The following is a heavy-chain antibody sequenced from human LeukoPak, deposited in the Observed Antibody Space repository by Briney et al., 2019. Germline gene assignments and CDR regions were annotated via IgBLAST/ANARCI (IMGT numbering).Heavy chain of an antibody. Sequence: KPLKISGMCIGYSFTSYWIGWVGQIPGKGLDGMGIIYPDNAKTITSPSFQGQLTKSADTPTSPAFLQWDCLTQSDPAIYYCARQARGVNTVGEIWFDPWGQGTLVTVSS. CDR1: GYSFTSYW. J-gene: IGHJ5*02. V-gene: IGHV5-51*01. CDR2: IYPDNAKT. CDR3: ARQARGVNTVGEIWFDP. D-gene: IGHD3-16*01.